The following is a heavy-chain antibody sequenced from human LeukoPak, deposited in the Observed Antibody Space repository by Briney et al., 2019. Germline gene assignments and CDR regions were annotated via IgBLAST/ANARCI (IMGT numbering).Heavy chain of an antibody. J-gene: IGHJ3*02. Sequence: GGSLRLSCAASGFTFSSYGTHWVRQAPGKGLEWVAVISYDGSNKYYADSVKGRFTISRDNSKNTLYLQMNSLRAEDTAVYYCAKDLAQVPDDYGDLNAFDAFDIWGQGTMVTVSS. V-gene: IGHV3-30*18. CDR1: GFTFSSYG. D-gene: IGHD4-17*01. CDR2: ISYDGSNK. CDR3: AKDLAQVPDDYGDLNAFDAFDI.